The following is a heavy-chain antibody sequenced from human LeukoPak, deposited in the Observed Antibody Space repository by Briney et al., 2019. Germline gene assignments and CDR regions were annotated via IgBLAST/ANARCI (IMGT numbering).Heavy chain of an antibody. V-gene: IGHV4-34*01. J-gene: IGHJ6*02. Sequence: MTSETLSLTCAVYGVSFSGYYWSWIRQPPGKGLEWIGEINHSGSTNYNPSLKSRVTISVDTSKNQFSLKLSSVTAADTAVYYCARGRGVRGVIDWGQGTTVTVSS. CDR3: ARGRGVRGVID. D-gene: IGHD3-10*01. CDR1: GVSFSGYY. CDR2: INHSGST.